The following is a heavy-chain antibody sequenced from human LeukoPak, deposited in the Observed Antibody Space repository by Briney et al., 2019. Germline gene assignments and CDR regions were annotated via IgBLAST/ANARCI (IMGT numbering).Heavy chain of an antibody. D-gene: IGHD3-22*01. Sequence: GGSLRLSCAASGFTFSSYAMSWVRQAPGKGLEWVSAISGGGGSTYYADSVKGRFTISRDNSKNTLYLQMNSLRAEDTAVYYCAKDDSGYYYDSSGYLVYWGQGTLVTVSS. CDR1: GFTFSSYA. CDR3: AKDDSGYYYDSSGYLVY. J-gene: IGHJ4*02. CDR2: ISGGGGST. V-gene: IGHV3-23*01.